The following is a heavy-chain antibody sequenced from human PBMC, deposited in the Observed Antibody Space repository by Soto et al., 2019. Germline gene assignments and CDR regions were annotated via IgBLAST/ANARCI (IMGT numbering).Heavy chain of an antibody. CDR2: IFSDNER. V-gene: IGHV2-26*01. CDR3: ARRNVDSYQFYYAMDV. D-gene: IGHD4-17*01. J-gene: IGHJ6*02. CDR1: GFSLTTGKMG. Sequence: FGPTLVNPTETLTLTCTVSGFSLTTGKMGVSWIRQPPGKALEWLAHIFSDNERSYSTSLQGRLTISKDTSGSQVVLSMTNVDPVDTATYYCARRNVDSYQFYYAMDVWGQGTTVTVS.